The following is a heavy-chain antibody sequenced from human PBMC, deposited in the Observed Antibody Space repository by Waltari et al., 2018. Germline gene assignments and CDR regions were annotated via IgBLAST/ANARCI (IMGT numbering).Heavy chain of an antibody. CDR1: GFTFDDYA. V-gene: IGHV3-9*01. Sequence: EVQLVESGGGLVQPGRSLRLSCAASGFTFDDYAMHWVRQTPGKGLEWVAGISWNRGTIVYADSVKGRFTISRDNAKNSLYLQMNSLRVEDTALYYCAKVTAFGSGSYDFWGQGTLVTVSS. CDR2: ISWNRGTI. J-gene: IGHJ4*02. CDR3: AKVTAFGSGSYDF. D-gene: IGHD3-10*01.